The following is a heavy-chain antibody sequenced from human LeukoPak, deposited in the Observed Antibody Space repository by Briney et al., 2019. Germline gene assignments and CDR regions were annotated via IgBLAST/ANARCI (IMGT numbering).Heavy chain of an antibody. V-gene: IGHV3-30*02. CDR2: IRYDGSNK. D-gene: IGHD6-13*01. J-gene: IGHJ4*02. CDR1: GFTFSSYG. Sequence: GGSLRLSCAASGFTFSSYGMHWVRQAPGKGLEWVAFIRYDGSNKYYADSVKGRFTISRDNSKNTLYLQMNSLRAEDPAVYYCAKDSQSIAAAGNPPSHFDYWGQGTLVTVSS. CDR3: AKDSQSIAAAGNPPSHFDY.